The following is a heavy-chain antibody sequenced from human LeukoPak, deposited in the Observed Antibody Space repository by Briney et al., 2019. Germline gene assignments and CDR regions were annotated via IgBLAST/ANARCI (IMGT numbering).Heavy chain of an antibody. Sequence: GGSLRLSCAAPGFTFSSYGMHWVRQAPGKGLEWVAVIWYDGSNKYYADSVKGRFTISRDNSKNTLYLQMNSLRAEDTAVYYCARDPNYYYDSSGYPSGDYWGQGTLVTVSS. D-gene: IGHD3-22*01. CDR2: IWYDGSNK. CDR3: ARDPNYYYDSSGYPSGDY. V-gene: IGHV3-33*08. J-gene: IGHJ4*02. CDR1: GFTFSSYG.